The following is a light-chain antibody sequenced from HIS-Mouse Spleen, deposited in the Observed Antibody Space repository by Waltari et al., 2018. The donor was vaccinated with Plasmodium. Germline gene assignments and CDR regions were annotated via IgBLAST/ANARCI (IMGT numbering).Light chain of an antibody. V-gene: IGLV1-40*01. CDR3: QSYDSSLSGSV. Sequence: QSVLTQPPSVSGAPGQRVTLPCNWRSSNIGAGSDVHWYQQLPGTAPKLLLYGNSNRPSGVPDRFSGSKSGTSASLAITGLQAEDEADYYCQSYDSSLSGSVFGGGTKLTVL. J-gene: IGLJ2*01. CDR1: SSNIGAGSD. CDR2: GNS.